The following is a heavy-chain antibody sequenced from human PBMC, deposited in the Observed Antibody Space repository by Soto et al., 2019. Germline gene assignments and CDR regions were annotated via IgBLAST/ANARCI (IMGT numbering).Heavy chain of an antibody. CDR2: IKQDGNEK. Sequence: EVQLVESGGGLVQPGGSLRLSCAASGFTFSRYWMTWVRQAPGKGLEWVASIKQDGNEKYYVDSVKGRFTISRDNAKNSLYLQMNSLRAEHTAVYYCARDLDQGCSGGSCYSTGAFDIWGQGTVVTVSS. CDR3: ARDLDQGCSGGSCYSTGAFDI. D-gene: IGHD2-15*01. CDR1: GFTFSRYW. J-gene: IGHJ3*02. V-gene: IGHV3-7*01.